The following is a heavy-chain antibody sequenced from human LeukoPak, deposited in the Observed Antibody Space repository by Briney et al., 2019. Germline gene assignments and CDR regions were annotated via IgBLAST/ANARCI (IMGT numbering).Heavy chain of an antibody. Sequence: GGSLRLSCAASGLTFSDYSMTWIRQSPGKGLEWVSYISRGGRTIYYADSVRGRFTISRDNARKSVYLQMNNLRAADTAVYYCARVGDDSSVPYFDSWGQGTLVTVSS. CDR2: ISRGGRTI. J-gene: IGHJ4*02. CDR3: ARVGDDSSVPYFDS. V-gene: IGHV3-11*01. D-gene: IGHD3-22*01. CDR1: GLTFSDYS.